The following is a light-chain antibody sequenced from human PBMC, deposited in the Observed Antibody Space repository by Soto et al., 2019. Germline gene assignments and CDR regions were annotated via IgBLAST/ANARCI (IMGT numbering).Light chain of an antibody. CDR1: SSDVGAYDY. V-gene: IGLV2-11*01. Sequence: QSALTQPRSVSGSPGQSVTISCTGTSSDVGAYDYVSWCQQHPGKAPQLMIYEVTKRPSGVPDRFSGSKSGNTASLTISGLQAEDEADYYCCSYASSDIYVFGTGTKVTVL. CDR3: CSYASSDIYV. J-gene: IGLJ1*01. CDR2: EVT.